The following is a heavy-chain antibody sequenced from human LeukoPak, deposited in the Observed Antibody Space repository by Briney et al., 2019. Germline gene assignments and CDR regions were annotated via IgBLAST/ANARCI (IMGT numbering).Heavy chain of an antibody. D-gene: IGHD3-10*01. CDR1: GGSFSGYY. CDR2: INHSGST. Sequence: PSETLSLTCAVYGGSFSGYYWSWIRQPPGKGLEWIGEINHSGSTNYNPSLKSRVTISVDTSKNQFSLKLSSVTAADTAVYYCARALKPYGSGSYPTNFDYWGQGTLVTVSS. CDR3: ARALKPYGSGSYPTNFDY. J-gene: IGHJ4*02. V-gene: IGHV4-34*01.